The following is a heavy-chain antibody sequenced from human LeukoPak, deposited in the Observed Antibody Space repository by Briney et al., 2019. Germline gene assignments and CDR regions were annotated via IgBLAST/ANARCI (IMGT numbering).Heavy chain of an antibody. CDR3: ARHSSGSYVGRAGYFDY. CDR1: GYTFTSYD. Sequence: ASVKVSCKASGYTFTSYDINWVRQATGQGLEWMGWMNPNSGNTGYAQKFQGRVTITADESTSTAYMELSSLRSEDTAVYYCARHSSGSYVGRAGYFDYWGQGTLVTVSS. J-gene: IGHJ4*02. CDR2: MNPNSGNT. V-gene: IGHV1-8*03. D-gene: IGHD3-10*01.